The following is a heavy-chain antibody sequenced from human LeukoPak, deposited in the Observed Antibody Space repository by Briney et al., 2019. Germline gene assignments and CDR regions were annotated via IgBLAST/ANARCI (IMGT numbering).Heavy chain of an antibody. CDR3: ARLRDYGDYDWFDP. D-gene: IGHD4-17*01. CDR2: IYYSGST. CDR1: GGSISSGDYY. J-gene: IGHJ5*02. Sequence: SETLSLTCTVSGGSISSGDYYWTWIRQPPGKGLGRIGYIYYSGSTNYNPSLKSRVTISVDTSKNQFSLKLSSVTAADTAVYYCARLRDYGDYDWFDPWGQGTLVTVSS. V-gene: IGHV4-61*08.